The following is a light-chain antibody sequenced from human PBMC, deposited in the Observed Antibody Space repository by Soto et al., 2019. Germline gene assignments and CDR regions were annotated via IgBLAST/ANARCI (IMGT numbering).Light chain of an antibody. Sequence: QSVLNRAASVSGVHGGAIRISPTRTNSDVGSSNLVSWYQQHPGKTPKLIIYEGSRRPSGGSGRFSGSMSGNAVSLTISGLQAEDEADYFCCSFARSSTSYVFGSGTKVTVL. CDR1: NSDVGSSNL. J-gene: IGLJ1*01. CDR3: CSFARSSTSYV. CDR2: EGS. V-gene: IGLV2-23*01.